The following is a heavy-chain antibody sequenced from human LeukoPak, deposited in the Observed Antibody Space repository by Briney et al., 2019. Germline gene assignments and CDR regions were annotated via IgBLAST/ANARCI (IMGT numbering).Heavy chain of an antibody. CDR1: GFAFSIYS. J-gene: IGHJ4*02. CDR2: ITGGSNNI. CDR3: ASRIKALGTFYFDS. D-gene: IGHD6-13*01. Sequence: PGGSLRLSCAASGFAFSIYSLNWVRQTPGKRLEWVSYITGGSNNILYADSVKGRFTISRDNAKNSLYLQMNSLRDEDTAVYYCASRIKALGTFYFDSWGQGTRVLVSS. V-gene: IGHV3-48*02.